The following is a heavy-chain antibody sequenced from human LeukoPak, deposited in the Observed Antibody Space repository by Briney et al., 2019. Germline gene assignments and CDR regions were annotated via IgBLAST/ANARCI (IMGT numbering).Heavy chain of an antibody. CDR3: ANDGSGSYSYYYYYMDV. V-gene: IGHV3-23*01. CDR2: ISGSGGST. J-gene: IGHJ6*03. CDR1: GFTFSSYG. Sequence: GGSLRLSCAASGFTFSSYGMSWVRQAPGKGLEWVPAISGSGGSTYYADSVKGRFTISRDNSKNTLYLQMNSLRAEDTAVYYCANDGSGSYSYYYYYMDVWGKGTTVTISS. D-gene: IGHD3-10*01.